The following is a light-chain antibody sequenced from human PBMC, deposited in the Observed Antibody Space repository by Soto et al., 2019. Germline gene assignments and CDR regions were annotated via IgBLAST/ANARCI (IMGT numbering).Light chain of an antibody. CDR1: SSNIGAGYD. J-gene: IGLJ1*01. CDR2: GNK. V-gene: IGLV1-40*01. Sequence: VLTQPPSVCGAPGQRFTISCTGSSSNIGAGYDVHGYQQRPGTAPKLLIYGNKNRLSGVPDRCSGSKSGTSASLAITGLQAEDEVDYYCQSYDSSLSVSYVFGTGTTVTVL. CDR3: QSYDSSLSVSYV.